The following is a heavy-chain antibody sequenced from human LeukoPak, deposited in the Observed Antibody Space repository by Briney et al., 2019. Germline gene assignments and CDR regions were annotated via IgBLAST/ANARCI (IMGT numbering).Heavy chain of an antibody. CDR3: ARGAGFGESDYFDY. J-gene: IGHJ4*02. V-gene: IGHV4-34*01. D-gene: IGHD3-10*01. CDR2: INHSGST. CDR1: GGSFSGHY. Sequence: PSETLSLTCAVYGGSFSGHYWSWIRQPPGKGLEWIGEINHSGSTNYNPSLKSRVTISVDTSKNQFSLKLSSVTAADTAVYYCARGAGFGESDYFDYWGQGTLVTVSS.